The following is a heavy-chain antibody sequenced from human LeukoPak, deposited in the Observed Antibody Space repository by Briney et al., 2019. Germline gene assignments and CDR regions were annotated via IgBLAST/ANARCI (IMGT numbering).Heavy chain of an antibody. CDR1: GFTFSSYG. CDR2: ISGSGGST. CDR3: AKDGYNWIYLPDY. Sequence: GGTLRLSCAASGFTFSSYGMSWVRQAPGKGLEWVSAISGSGGSTYYADSVKGRFTFSRDNSKNTLYLQMNSLRAEDTAVYYCAKDGYNWIYLPDYWGQGTLVTVSS. V-gene: IGHV3-23*01. J-gene: IGHJ4*02. D-gene: IGHD1-7*01.